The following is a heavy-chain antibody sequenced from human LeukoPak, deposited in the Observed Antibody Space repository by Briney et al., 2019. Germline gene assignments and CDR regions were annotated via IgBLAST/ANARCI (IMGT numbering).Heavy chain of an antibody. J-gene: IGHJ6*02. CDR2: IWYDGSNK. CDR3: ARLRIVVVTAIQGSLPYGMDV. Sequence: QPGRSLRLSCAASGSTFSSYGMHWVRQAPGKGLEWVAVIWYDGSNKYYADSVKGRFTISRDNSKNTLYLQMNSLRAEDTAVYYCARLRIVVVTAIQGSLPYGMDVWGQGTTVTVSS. V-gene: IGHV3-33*01. CDR1: GSTFSSYG. D-gene: IGHD2-21*02.